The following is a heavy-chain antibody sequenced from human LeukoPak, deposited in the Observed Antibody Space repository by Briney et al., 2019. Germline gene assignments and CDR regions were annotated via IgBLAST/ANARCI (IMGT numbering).Heavy chain of an antibody. J-gene: IGHJ4*02. CDR2: IIPIFGAA. D-gene: IGHD1-14*01. CDR3: AREVSGAHDY. Sequence: ASVKVSCKASGGAFSSYAISWVRQAPGQGLEWIGGIIPIFGAANYAQKFQGRVTITADESTSTAYMELSSLRYEDTAVYYCAREVSGAHDYWGQGALVTASS. CDR1: GGAFSSYA. V-gene: IGHV1-69*13.